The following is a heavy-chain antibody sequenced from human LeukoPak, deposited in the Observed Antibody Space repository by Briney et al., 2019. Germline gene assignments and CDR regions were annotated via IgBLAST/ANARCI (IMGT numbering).Heavy chain of an antibody. J-gene: IGHJ5*02. CDR3: ARDRERGGYYDSSTINWFDP. CDR1: GYTFTSYG. Sequence: ASVKVSCKASGYTFTSYGISWVRQAPGQGLEWMGWISAYNGNTNYAPKLQGRVTMTTDTSTSTAYMELRSLRSDDTAAYYCARDRERGGYYDSSTINWFDPWGQGTLVTVSS. V-gene: IGHV1-18*01. D-gene: IGHD3-22*01. CDR2: ISAYNGNT.